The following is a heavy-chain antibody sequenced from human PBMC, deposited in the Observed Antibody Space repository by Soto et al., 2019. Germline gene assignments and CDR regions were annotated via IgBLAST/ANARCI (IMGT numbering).Heavy chain of an antibody. J-gene: IGHJ4*02. CDR3: AKPYSSSWYGPFDY. CDR1: GFTFSSYA. CDR2: ISGSGDNT. V-gene: IGHV3-23*01. Sequence: GGSLRLSCAASGFTFSSYAMSWVRQAPGKGLEWVSTISGSGDNTFYADSVKGRFTISRDNSKNALYLPMSSLRAEDTAVYYCAKPYSSSWYGPFDYWGQGTLVTVSS. D-gene: IGHD6-13*01.